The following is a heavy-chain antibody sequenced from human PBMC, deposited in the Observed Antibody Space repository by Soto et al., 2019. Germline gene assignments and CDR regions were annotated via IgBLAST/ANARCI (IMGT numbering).Heavy chain of an antibody. Sequence: QVQLQESGPGLVKPSGTLSLTCAVSSGSISSSNWWSWVRQPPGKGLEWIGEIYHSGSTNYNPSLKRRVTISVDKYQNQFSLKLSAMPAADPAVYYCARRRPLGYCSGGSCYSLRFGPWGQGTLVTVSS. V-gene: IGHV4-4*02. CDR1: SGSISSSNW. D-gene: IGHD2-15*01. J-gene: IGHJ5*02. CDR2: IYHSGST. CDR3: ARRRPLGYCSGGSCYSLRFGP.